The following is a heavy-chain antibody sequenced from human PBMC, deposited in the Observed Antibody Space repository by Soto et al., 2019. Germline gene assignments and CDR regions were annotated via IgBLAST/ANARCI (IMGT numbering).Heavy chain of an antibody. CDR1: GFTFNDYA. V-gene: IGHV3-23*01. CDR2: ISGSGGHS. D-gene: IGHD6-19*01. J-gene: IGHJ4*02. Sequence: ESGGGLAQPGGSLRLSCAASGFTFNDYAMAWVRQAPGKGLEWVSSISGSGGHSSYADSVRGRFTISRDNVNSILSLDMSDLSAEDTAVYYCAKDCRRLAVAGSAFDSWGQGTLVTVSS. CDR3: AKDCRRLAVAGSAFDS.